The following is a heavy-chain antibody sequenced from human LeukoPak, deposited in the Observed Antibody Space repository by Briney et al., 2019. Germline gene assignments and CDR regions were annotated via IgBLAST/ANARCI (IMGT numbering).Heavy chain of an antibody. Sequence: PGGSLRLSCAASGFTVSSNFMSCVRQAPGKGLEWVSVIYSGGNTYYADYVKGRFTTSRDNSKNTLYLQMNSLRAEDTAVYHCARDRLPPLGAFDIWGQGTMVTVSS. D-gene: IGHD3-16*01. CDR3: ARDRLPPLGAFDI. CDR2: IYSGGNT. J-gene: IGHJ3*02. V-gene: IGHV3-66*01. CDR1: GFTVSSNF.